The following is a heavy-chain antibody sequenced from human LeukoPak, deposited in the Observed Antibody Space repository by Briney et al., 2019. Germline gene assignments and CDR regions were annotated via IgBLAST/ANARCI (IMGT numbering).Heavy chain of an antibody. CDR2: IWYDGSSK. V-gene: IGHV3-30*02. J-gene: IGHJ4*02. CDR1: GFTFSSSG. Sequence: GGSLRLSCAASGFTFSSSGMHWVRQAPGKGLEWVAVIWYDGSSKYYADSVKGRFTLSRDNSINTVDLQMNSLRAEDTAVYYCVKEYHSRGFGAYFDYWGQGTLVTVSS. CDR3: VKEYHSRGFGAYFDY. D-gene: IGHD3-3*01.